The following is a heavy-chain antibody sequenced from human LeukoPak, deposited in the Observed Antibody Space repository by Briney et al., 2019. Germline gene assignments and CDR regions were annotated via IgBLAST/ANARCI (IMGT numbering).Heavy chain of an antibody. J-gene: IGHJ4*02. V-gene: IGHV1-2*02. CDR2: FNPYSGGT. Sequence: GASVKVSCKASGYTFTDYYMHWVRQAPGKGLEWMGWFNPYSGGTKNAQKFQGRVTMTRDASTSTAYMDLSRLTFDDTAFYYCARGDIYGDYVWWGQGTLVTVSS. D-gene: IGHD4-17*01. CDR1: GYTFTDYY. CDR3: ARGDIYGDYVW.